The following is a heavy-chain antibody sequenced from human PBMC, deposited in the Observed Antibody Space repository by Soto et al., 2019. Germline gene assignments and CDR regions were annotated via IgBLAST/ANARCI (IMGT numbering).Heavy chain of an antibody. Sequence: QVQLVQSGAEVKKPGASVKVSCKASGYTFTSYYMHWVRQAPGQGLEWMGIINPSGGSTSYAQKSQRRVTMTRDRSPSPFYMELGTLRSEDTAVYYCARARYSSGWPSFVYWGQGTLVTVSS. CDR1: GYTFTSYY. V-gene: IGHV1-46*03. CDR3: ARARYSSGWPSFVY. J-gene: IGHJ4*02. CDR2: INPSGGST. D-gene: IGHD6-19*01.